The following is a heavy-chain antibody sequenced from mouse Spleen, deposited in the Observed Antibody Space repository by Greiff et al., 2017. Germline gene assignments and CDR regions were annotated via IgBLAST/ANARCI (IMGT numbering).Heavy chain of an antibody. CDR3: ARDYRYDEAWFAY. CDR1: GYTFTSYW. CDR2: IDPSDSET. Sequence: QVQLQQPGAELVRPGSSVKLSCKASGYTFTSYWMHWVKQRPIQGLEWIGNIDPSDSETHYNQKFKDKATLTVDKSSSTAYMQLSSLTSEDSAVYYCARDYRYDEAWFAYWGQGTLVTVSA. V-gene: IGHV1-52*01. J-gene: IGHJ3*01. D-gene: IGHD2-14*01.